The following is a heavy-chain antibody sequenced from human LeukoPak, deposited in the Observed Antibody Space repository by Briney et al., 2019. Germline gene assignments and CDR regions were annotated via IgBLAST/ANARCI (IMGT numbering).Heavy chain of an antibody. D-gene: IGHD1-1*01. V-gene: IGHV4-30-4*07. CDR1: GGSISSGGYS. CDR3: ARDSGGRNGMFDP. CDR2: IYYSGST. Sequence: SETLSLTCAVSGGSISSGGYSWSWIRQPPGKGLEWIGYIYYSGSTYYNPSLKSRVTISVDTSKNQFSLKLSSVTAADTAVYYCARDSGGRNGMFDPWGQGTLVTVSS. J-gene: IGHJ5*02.